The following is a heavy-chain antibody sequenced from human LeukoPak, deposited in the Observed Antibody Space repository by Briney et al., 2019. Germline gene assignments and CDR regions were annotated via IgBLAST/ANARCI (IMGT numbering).Heavy chain of an antibody. CDR2: MNPNSGNT. CDR3: AKGATVTTLDSYYYGMDV. J-gene: IGHJ6*02. D-gene: IGHD4-17*01. Sequence: ASVKVSCKASGYTFTSYDINWVRQATGQGLEWMGWMNPNSGNTGYAQKFQGRVTMTRNTSISTAYMELSSLRSEDTAVYYCAKGATVTTLDSYYYGMDVWGQGTTVTVSS. V-gene: IGHV1-8*01. CDR1: GYTFTSYD.